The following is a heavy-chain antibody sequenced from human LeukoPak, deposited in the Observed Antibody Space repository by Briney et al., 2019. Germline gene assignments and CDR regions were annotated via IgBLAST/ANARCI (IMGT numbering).Heavy chain of an antibody. CDR1: GGSINSYY. Sequence: SETLSLTCTVSGGSINSYYWSWIRQPAGKGLEWIGRIYTSGSANYNPSLKSRVTMSVDTSKSQFSLKLSSVTAADTAVYYCARDRTVVPAANYWYFDLWGRGTLVTVSS. J-gene: IGHJ2*01. CDR3: ARDRTVVPAANYWYFDL. D-gene: IGHD2-2*01. CDR2: IYTSGSA. V-gene: IGHV4-4*07.